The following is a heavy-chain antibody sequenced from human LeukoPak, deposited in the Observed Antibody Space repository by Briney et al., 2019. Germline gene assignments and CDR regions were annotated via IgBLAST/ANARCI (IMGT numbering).Heavy chain of an antibody. CDR2: ISSSSNYI. Sequence: GGPLRLSCAASGFTFNSYNMNWVRQAPGKGLEWVSSISSSSNYIYYADSVKGRFTISRDNAKNSLYLQMNSLRAEDMAVYYCARSLPYSSSAHDAFDIWGQGTMVTVSS. V-gene: IGHV3-21*01. D-gene: IGHD6-6*01. CDR1: GFTFNSYN. J-gene: IGHJ3*02. CDR3: ARSLPYSSSAHDAFDI.